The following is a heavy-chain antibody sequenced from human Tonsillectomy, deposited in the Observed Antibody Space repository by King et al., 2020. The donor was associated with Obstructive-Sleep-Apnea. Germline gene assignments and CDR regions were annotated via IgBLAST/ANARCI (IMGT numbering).Heavy chain of an antibody. D-gene: IGHD2-21*02. J-gene: IGHJ5*02. CDR3: TRDNYGDDWFDP. CDR2: IKREGSEK. V-gene: IGHV3-7*01. Sequence: VQLVESGGDLVQPGGSLTLSCAASGFTFSSYWMSWVCQAPGQGLEWVADIKREGSEKKYVDSVKGRFTISRDNAKNLLYLEMNNLRSEDTAVYYCTRDNYGDDWFDPWGQGTLVTVSS. CDR1: GFTFSSYW.